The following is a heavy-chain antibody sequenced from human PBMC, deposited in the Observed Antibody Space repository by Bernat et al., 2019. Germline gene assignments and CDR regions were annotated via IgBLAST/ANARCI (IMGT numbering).Heavy chain of an antibody. Sequence: QVQLVESGGGVVQPGRSLRLSCAASGFTFSSYGMHWVRQAPGKGLEWVVVIWYDGSNKYYADSVKGRFTISRDNSKNTLYLQMNSLRAEDTAVYYCAREGDCSGGSCLPHDAFDIWGQGTMVTVSS. CDR1: GFTFSSYG. CDR3: AREGDCSGGSCLPHDAFDI. J-gene: IGHJ3*02. CDR2: IWYDGSNK. V-gene: IGHV3-33*01. D-gene: IGHD2-15*01.